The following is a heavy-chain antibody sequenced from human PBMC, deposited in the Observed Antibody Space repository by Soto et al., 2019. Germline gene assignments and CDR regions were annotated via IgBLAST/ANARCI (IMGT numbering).Heavy chain of an antibody. D-gene: IGHD3-22*01. CDR2: ISYDGSNK. J-gene: IGHJ4*02. CDR1: GFTFSSYG. CDR3: AKDSEVYYDSSGYYDY. V-gene: IGHV3-30*18. Sequence: PGGSLRLSCAASGFTFSSYGMHWVRQAPGKGLEWVAVISYDGSNKYYADSVKGRFTISRDNSKNTLYLQMNSLRAEDTAVYYCAKDSEVYYDSSGYYDYWGQGTLVTVSS.